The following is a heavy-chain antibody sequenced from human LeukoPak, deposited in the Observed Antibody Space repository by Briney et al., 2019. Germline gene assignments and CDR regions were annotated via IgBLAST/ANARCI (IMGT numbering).Heavy chain of an antibody. V-gene: IGHV1-69*04. D-gene: IGHD5-18*01. CDR3: ARDRGYSYGYEDY. Sequence: ASVKVSRKASGGTFSSYAISWVRQAPGQGLEWMGRIIPILGIANYAQKFQGRVTITADKSTSTAYMELSSLRSEDTAVYYCARDRGYSYGYEDYWGQGTLVTVSS. CDR2: IIPILGIA. CDR1: GGTFSSYA. J-gene: IGHJ4*02.